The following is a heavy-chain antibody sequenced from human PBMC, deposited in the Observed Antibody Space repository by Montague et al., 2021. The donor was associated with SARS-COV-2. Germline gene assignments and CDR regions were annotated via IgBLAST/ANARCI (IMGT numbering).Heavy chain of an antibody. CDR1: GGSFSDYH. CDR3: ARDIAVAGLFDY. D-gene: IGHD6-19*01. V-gene: IGHV4-34*01. J-gene: IGHJ4*02. Sequence: SETLSLTCAVYGGSFSDYHWTWIRQSPGGGLEWIGQINHGGSTKYNPSLKSRVTISIDTSKNQFSLKLTSVTAADTAVYYCARDIAVAGLFDYWGQGTLVTVSS. CDR2: INHGGST.